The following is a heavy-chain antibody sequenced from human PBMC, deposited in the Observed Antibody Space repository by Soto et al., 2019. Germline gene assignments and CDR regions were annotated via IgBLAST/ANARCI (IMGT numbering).Heavy chain of an antibody. Sequence: QLVESGGGLVQPGRSMRLSCAASGFTFRNYAMHWVRRAPGKGLEWVSGISWHSGTIGYADSVRGRFTISRDNAKNSLYLQMNSLRPEDTALYYCVKEKLYSNYEYYFDYWGQGTLVTVSS. CDR2: ISWHSGTI. CDR1: GFTFRNYA. CDR3: VKEKLYSNYEYYFDY. J-gene: IGHJ4*02. V-gene: IGHV3-9*01. D-gene: IGHD4-4*01.